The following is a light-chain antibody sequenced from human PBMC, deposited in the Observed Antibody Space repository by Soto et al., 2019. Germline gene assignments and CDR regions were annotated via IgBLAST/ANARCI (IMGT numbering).Light chain of an antibody. J-gene: IGKJ1*01. V-gene: IGKV1-5*03. Sequence: DLQMTQSPSTLSASVGDRVTITCRASQSISSWLAWYQQKPGKAPKLLIYKASSLEGGVPSRFSGSGSGTEFTLTISSLQPDDFATYYCQQYNSYQGTFGQGTKVEIK. CDR2: KAS. CDR1: QSISSW. CDR3: QQYNSYQGT.